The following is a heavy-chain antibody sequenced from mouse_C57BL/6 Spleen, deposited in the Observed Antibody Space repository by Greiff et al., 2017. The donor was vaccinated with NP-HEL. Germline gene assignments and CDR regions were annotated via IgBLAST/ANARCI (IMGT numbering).Heavy chain of an antibody. J-gene: IGHJ4*01. CDR2: IDPSDSYT. CDR1: GYTFTSYW. CDR3: APTIVTTKYYAMDY. V-gene: IGHV1-69*01. D-gene: IGHD2-5*01. Sequence: QVQLQQPGAELVMPGASVKLSCKASGYTFTSYWMHWVKQRPGQGLEWIGEIDPSDSYTNYNQKFKGKSTLTVDKSSSTAYMQLSSLTSEDSAVYYCAPTIVTTKYYAMDYWGQGTSVTVSS.